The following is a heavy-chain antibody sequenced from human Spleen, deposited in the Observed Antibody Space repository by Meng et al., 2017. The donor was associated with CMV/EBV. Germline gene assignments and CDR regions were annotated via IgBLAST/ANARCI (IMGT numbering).Heavy chain of an antibody. D-gene: IGHD2-2*01. CDR3: ARESPPHCSSTSCPYYYYYGMDV. CDR1: GYTFNNYA. V-gene: IGHV1-18*01. CDR2: ISTYNGDT. Sequence: ASVKVSCKVSGYTFNNYAVNWVRQAPGQGPEWMGWISTYNGDTRYAQRFQDRVTMTTDTSPGTAYMELRNMRSDDTAVYYCARESPPHCSSTSCPYYYYYGMDVWGQGTTVTVSS. J-gene: IGHJ6*02.